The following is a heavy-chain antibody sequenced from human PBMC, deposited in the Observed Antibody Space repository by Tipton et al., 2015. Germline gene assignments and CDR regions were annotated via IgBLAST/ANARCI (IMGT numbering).Heavy chain of an antibody. CDR3: ARRSTASGPPGRFDP. J-gene: IGHJ5*02. D-gene: IGHD5-12*01. Sequence: LWSRVAMSMDTSKNQFSLKLSSVTAADTAVYYCARRSTASGPPGRFDPWGQGTLVTVSS. V-gene: IGHV4-61*07.